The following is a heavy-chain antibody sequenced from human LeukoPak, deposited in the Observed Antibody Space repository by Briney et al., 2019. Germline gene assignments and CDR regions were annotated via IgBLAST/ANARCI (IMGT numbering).Heavy chain of an antibody. CDR1: GYTLTELS. D-gene: IGHD2-2*01. CDR3: ATGNPHIVVVPAATWDYYFDY. J-gene: IGHJ4*02. V-gene: IGHV1-24*01. CDR2: FDPEDGET. Sequence: ASVKVSCKVSGYTLTELSMHWVRQAPGKGLEWMGGFDPEDGETINAQKFQGRVTMTEDTSTDTAYMELSSLRSEDTAVYYCATGNPHIVVVPAATWDYYFDYWGQGTLVTVSS.